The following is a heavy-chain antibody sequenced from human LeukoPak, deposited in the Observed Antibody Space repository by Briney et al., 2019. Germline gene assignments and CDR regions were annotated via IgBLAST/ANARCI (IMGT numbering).Heavy chain of an antibody. J-gene: IGHJ4*02. V-gene: IGHV3-30*18. Sequence: PGGSLRLSCAASGFTFSSYGMHRVRQAPGKGLEWVAVVSYDGSNKYYADYVKGRFTISRDNSKNSLFVQMNSLRAEDTAVYFCAKSRSGSANWALQIFDNWGQGTLVTVSS. CDR3: AKSRSGSANWALQIFDN. CDR2: VSYDGSNK. D-gene: IGHD1-1*01. CDR1: GFTFSSYG.